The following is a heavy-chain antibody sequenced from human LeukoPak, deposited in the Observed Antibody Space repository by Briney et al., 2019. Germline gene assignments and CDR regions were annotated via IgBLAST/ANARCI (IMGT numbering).Heavy chain of an antibody. V-gene: IGHV1-18*01. CDR3: AREGERGVGSITGTTILDS. CDR2: ISAYNGNT. CDR1: GYTFTSYV. J-gene: IGHJ4*02. D-gene: IGHD1-14*01. Sequence: ASVKVSFKASGYTFTSYVINWVRQAPGQGLEWMGWISAYNGNTNYAQKLQGRVTMTTDTSTSTAYMELSSLRSEDTAVYYCAREGERGVGSITGTTILDSWGQGALVTVSS.